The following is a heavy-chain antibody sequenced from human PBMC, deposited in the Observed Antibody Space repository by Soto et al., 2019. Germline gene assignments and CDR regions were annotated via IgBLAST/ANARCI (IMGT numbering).Heavy chain of an antibody. CDR3: ARDDTMVRG. D-gene: IGHD3-10*01. Sequence: EVQLVESGGGLVQPGGSLRLSCVASGFTFSNYWMHWVRQAPGKGLVWVSHINSDGSSISYADSVKGRFTISRDNAKNTLYLQMSSLRAEDTAVYYCARDDTMVRGGGQGTLVTVSS. CDR2: INSDGSSI. V-gene: IGHV3-74*01. CDR1: GFTFSNYW. J-gene: IGHJ4*02.